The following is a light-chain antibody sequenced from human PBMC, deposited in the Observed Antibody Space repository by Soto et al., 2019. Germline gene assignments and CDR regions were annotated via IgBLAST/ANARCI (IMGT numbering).Light chain of an antibody. Sequence: QSVLTQPPSASGSPGQSVTISCSGTSSDVGGYNYVSWYQQHPGKAPKLMIYEVSKRPSGVPDRFSGSRSGNTASLTVSGLQAEDEADYYCSSYAGSNNVAFGGGTKVTVL. CDR2: EVS. CDR1: SSDVGGYNY. CDR3: SSYAGSNNVA. J-gene: IGLJ2*01. V-gene: IGLV2-8*01.